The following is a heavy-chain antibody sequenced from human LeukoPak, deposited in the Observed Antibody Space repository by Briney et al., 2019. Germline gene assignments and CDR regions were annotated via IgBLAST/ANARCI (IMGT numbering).Heavy chain of an antibody. CDR2: IFHSGST. CDR3: ARADDYGDHRGLHWFAS. J-gene: IGHJ5*01. Sequence: SETLSLTCTASGGSISSGTSYWSWIRQPGGKGLEWIGRIFHSGSTNYNPSLKSRVTISVDTSKNQFSLKLSSVTAADTAVYYCARADDYGDHRGLHWFASWSQGTLVTVSS. CDR1: GGSISSGTSY. D-gene: IGHD4-17*01. V-gene: IGHV4-61*02.